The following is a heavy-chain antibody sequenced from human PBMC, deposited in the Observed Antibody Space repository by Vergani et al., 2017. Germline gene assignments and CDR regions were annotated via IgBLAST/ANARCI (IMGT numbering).Heavy chain of an antibody. Sequence: QVQLVESAGGVVQPGGSLRLSCAASGFTFSNFGMHWIRQAPGKRLEWLAYIGKDGINTRYRDAVKGRFTVSRDNSKDILYLQMDSLRDEDRGVYYCARISGGSAPYLHYWGQGTLVTVAS. CDR3: ARISGGSAPYLHY. J-gene: IGHJ1*01. CDR2: IGKDGINT. V-gene: IGHV3-33*01. D-gene: IGHD2-15*01. CDR1: GFTFSNFG.